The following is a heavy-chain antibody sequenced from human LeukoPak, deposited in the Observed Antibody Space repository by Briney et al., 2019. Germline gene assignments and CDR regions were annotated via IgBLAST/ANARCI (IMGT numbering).Heavy chain of an antibody. CDR2: MNPNSGNT. CDR3: ARTYYDSSGYYLGLGY. V-gene: IGHV1-8*01. Sequence: ASVKVSCKASGYTFTSYDINWVRQATGQGLEWTGWMNPNSGNTGYAQKFQGRVTMTRNTSISTAYMELSSLRSEDTAVYYCARTYYDSSGYYLGLGYWGQGALVTVSS. J-gene: IGHJ4*02. CDR1: GYTFTSYD. D-gene: IGHD3-22*01.